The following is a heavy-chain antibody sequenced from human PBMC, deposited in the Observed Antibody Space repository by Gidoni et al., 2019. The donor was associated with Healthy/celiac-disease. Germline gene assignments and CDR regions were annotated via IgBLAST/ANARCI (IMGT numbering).Heavy chain of an antibody. CDR2: ISYDGSNK. CDR1: GFTFSSYG. D-gene: IGHD6-19*01. Sequence: QVQLVESGGGVVQPGRSLRLSCAASGFTFSSYGMHWVRQAPGKGLEWVAVISYDGSNKYYADSVKGRFTISRDNSKNTLYLQMNSLRAEDTAVYYCAKDRPIGRYSSGWYPLGYFDYWGQGTLVTVSS. CDR3: AKDRPIGRYSSGWYPLGYFDY. V-gene: IGHV3-30*18. J-gene: IGHJ4*02.